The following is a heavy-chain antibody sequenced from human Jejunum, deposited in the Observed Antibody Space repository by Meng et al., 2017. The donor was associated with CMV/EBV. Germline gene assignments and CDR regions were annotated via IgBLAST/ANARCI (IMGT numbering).Heavy chain of an antibody. V-gene: IGHV4-4*02. CDR2: MHHGGTT. D-gene: IGHD3-22*01. J-gene: IGHJ4*02. Sequence: LTGAVSGDSCSRDVWWSWVRQPPGKGLEWIGEMHHGGTTTYNPSLKSRVTISLDESKTEFSLKLSSPTAADTAVYYCGRNGYYSVDYWGQGALVTVSS. CDR1: GDSCSRDVW. CDR3: GRNGYYSVDY.